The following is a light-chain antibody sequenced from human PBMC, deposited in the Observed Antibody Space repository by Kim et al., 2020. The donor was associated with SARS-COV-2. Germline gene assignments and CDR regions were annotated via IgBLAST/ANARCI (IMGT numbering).Light chain of an antibody. CDR1: QSVSTN. Sequence: EKVMTQSPATLSVSPGERATLSCRASQSVSTNLAWYQQKPGQAPRLLIYAASTRATGIPARFSGSGSGTEFTLTISSLQSEDFALYYCHQYSTWPLTFGGGTKVDIK. CDR2: AAS. CDR3: HQYSTWPLT. J-gene: IGKJ4*01. V-gene: IGKV3-15*01.